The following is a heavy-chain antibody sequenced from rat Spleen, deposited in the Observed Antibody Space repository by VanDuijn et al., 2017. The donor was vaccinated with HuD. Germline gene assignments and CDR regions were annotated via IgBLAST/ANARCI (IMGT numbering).Heavy chain of an antibody. V-gene: IGHV5-58*01. CDR3: ARGNYYFDY. D-gene: IGHD1-10*01. Sequence: EVQLVETGGGLVQPGRSLKLSCVASGFTFSSYWMYWIRQAPGKGLEWVSSISPSGGTTYYRDSVKGRFTISRDNAKNTLYLQMDSLRSEDTATYYCARGNYYFDYWGQGVMVTVSS. J-gene: IGHJ2*01. CDR1: GFTFSSYW. CDR2: ISPSGGTT.